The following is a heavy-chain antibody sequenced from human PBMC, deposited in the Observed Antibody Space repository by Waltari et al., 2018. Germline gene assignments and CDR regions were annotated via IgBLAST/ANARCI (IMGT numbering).Heavy chain of an antibody. J-gene: IGHJ4*02. V-gene: IGHV1-46*01. D-gene: IGHD6-13*01. CDR2: INPSGGSR. CDR1: GYTFTSYY. Sequence: QVHLVQSGAEVKKPGASVRVSCKASGYTFTSYYMHWVRQAPGQGLEWMGIINPSGGSRSYAQKFQGRVTITADESTSTAYMELSSLRSEDTAVYYCARGPLRGLAAAGTDYWGQGTLVIVSS. CDR3: ARGPLRGLAAAGTDY.